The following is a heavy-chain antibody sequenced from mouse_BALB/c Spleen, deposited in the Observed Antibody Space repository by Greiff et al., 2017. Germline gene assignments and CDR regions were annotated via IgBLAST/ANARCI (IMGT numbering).Heavy chain of an antibody. D-gene: IGHD1-1*01. V-gene: IGHV14-1*02. Sequence: EVKLVESGAELVRPGALVKLSCKASGFNIKDYYMHWVKQRPEQGLEWIGWIDPENGNTIYDPKFQGKASITADTSSNTAYLQLSSLTSEDTAVYYCARVTTVVAKDDYWGQGTTLTVSS. CDR3: ARVTTVVAKDDY. CDR1: GFNIKDYY. CDR2: IDPENGNT. J-gene: IGHJ2*01.